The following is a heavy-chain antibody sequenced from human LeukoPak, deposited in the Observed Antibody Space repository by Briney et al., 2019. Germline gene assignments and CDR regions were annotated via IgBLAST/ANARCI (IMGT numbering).Heavy chain of an antibody. CDR1: GFTFSSYG. V-gene: IGHV3-30*18. Sequence: GRSLRLSCVASGFTFSSYGMHWVRQAPGKGLEWVAVISYDGSNKYYADSVKGRFTISRNNSKNTLYLQMNSLRAEDTAVYYCAKDPGRAYYYYGMDVWGQGTTVTVSS. CDR3: AKDPGRAYYYYGMDV. CDR2: ISYDGSNK. J-gene: IGHJ6*02.